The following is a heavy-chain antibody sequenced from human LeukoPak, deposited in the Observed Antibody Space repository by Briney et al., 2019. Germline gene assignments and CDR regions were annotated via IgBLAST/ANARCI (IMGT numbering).Heavy chain of an antibody. CDR2: ITFSGGST. CDR3: AKEYYYGSGSYLYYFDY. CDR1: GFTFNSYA. J-gene: IGHJ4*02. D-gene: IGHD3-10*01. Sequence: GGSLRLSCAASGFTFNSYAMTWVRQAPGKGLEWVSSITFSGGSTYYADSVKGRFTISRGNSKNTLYLQMNSLRADDTAVYYCAKEYYYGSGSYLYYFDYWGQGTLVTVSS. V-gene: IGHV3-23*01.